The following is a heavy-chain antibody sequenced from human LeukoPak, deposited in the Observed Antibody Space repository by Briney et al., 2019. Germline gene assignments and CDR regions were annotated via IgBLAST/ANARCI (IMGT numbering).Heavy chain of an antibody. V-gene: IGHV1-2*02. J-gene: IGHJ4*02. CDR3: ARGLERWLQFRPFDY. CDR2: INPNSGGT. D-gene: IGHD5-24*01. Sequence: GASVKVSCKASGYTFTGYYMHWVRQAPGQGLEWMGWINPNSGGTNYAQKFQGRVTMTRDTSISTVYMELSSLRSEDTAVYYCARGLERWLQFRPFDYWGQGTLVTVSS. CDR1: GYTFTGYY.